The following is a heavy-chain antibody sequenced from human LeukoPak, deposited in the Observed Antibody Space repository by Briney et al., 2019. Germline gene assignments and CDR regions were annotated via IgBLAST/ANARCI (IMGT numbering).Heavy chain of an antibody. Sequence: GGSLRLSCAASGFTFSGSAMHWVRQASGKGLEWVGRIRSRANSYVTAYAAAVTGRFTISRDDSKNTLYLQMNSLKTEDTAVYYCCRIPGYYYYYYGMDVWGQGTTVTVSS. V-gene: IGHV3-73*01. CDR3: CRIPGYYYYYYGMDV. CDR2: IRSRANSYVT. D-gene: IGHD2-21*01. CDR1: GFTFSGSA. J-gene: IGHJ6*02.